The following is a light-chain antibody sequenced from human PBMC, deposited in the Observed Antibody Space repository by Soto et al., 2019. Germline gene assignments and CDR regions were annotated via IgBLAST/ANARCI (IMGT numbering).Light chain of an antibody. CDR2: EVS. V-gene: IGLV2-14*01. Sequence: QSALTQPASVSGSPGQSITISCTRSISDVGAYNYVSWYQQHPGKAPKLMIYEVSNRPSGVAFRFSGSKSGNTASLTISGLQAEDEGDYFCSSYTRSTTWLFGGGTKLTVL. CDR1: ISDVGAYNY. J-gene: IGLJ3*02. CDR3: SSYTRSTTWL.